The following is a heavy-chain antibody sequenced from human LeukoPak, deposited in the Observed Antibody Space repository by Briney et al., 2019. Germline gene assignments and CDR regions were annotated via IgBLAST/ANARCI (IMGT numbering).Heavy chain of an antibody. V-gene: IGHV1-69*05. J-gene: IGHJ4*02. Sequence: ASVKVSCKASGGTFSSYAISWVRQAPGQGLEWMGGIIPIFGTANYAQKFQGRVTITTDESTSTAYMELSSLRSVDTAVYYCARDNGYCSGGSCYLLDYWGQGTLVTVSS. D-gene: IGHD2-15*01. CDR3: ARDNGYCSGGSCYLLDY. CDR2: IIPIFGTA. CDR1: GGTFSSYA.